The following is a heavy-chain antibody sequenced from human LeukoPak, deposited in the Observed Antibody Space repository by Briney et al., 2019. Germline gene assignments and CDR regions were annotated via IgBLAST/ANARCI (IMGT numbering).Heavy chain of an antibody. J-gene: IGHJ4*02. Sequence: EWVANIAQDGSEKYYVASVKGRFTISRDNAKDSLYLQMSSLRGEDTALYYCAKDRRNDFDYWGQGTLVTVSS. CDR3: AKDRRNDFDY. V-gene: IGHV3-7*03. D-gene: IGHD1-14*01. CDR2: IAQDGSEK.